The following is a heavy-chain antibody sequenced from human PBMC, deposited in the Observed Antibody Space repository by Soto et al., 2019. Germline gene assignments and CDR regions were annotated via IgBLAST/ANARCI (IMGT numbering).Heavy chain of an antibody. CDR3: ARGNWNYGLGIDY. CDR1: GGSISSGGYY. CDR2: IYYSGST. J-gene: IGHJ4*02. Sequence: ASETLSLTCTVSGGSISSGGYYWSWIRQHPGKGLEWIGYIYYSGSTYYNPSLKSRVTISVDTSKNQFSLKLSSVTAADTAVYYCARGNWNYGLGIDYWGQGTLVTVSS. D-gene: IGHD1-7*01. V-gene: IGHV4-31*03.